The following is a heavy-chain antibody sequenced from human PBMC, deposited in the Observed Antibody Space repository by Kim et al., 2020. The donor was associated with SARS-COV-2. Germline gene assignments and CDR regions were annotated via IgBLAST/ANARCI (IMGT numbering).Heavy chain of an antibody. V-gene: IGHV4-34*01. D-gene: IGHD6-6*01. CDR3: ARFPHRQLAFIDY. Sequence: SETLSLTCAVYGGSFSGYYWSWIRQPPGKGLEWIGEINHSGSTNYNPSLKSRVTISVDTSKNQFSLKLSSVTAADTAVYYCARFPHRQLAFIDYWGQGTLVTVSS. CDR1: GGSFSGYY. CDR2: INHSGST. J-gene: IGHJ4*02.